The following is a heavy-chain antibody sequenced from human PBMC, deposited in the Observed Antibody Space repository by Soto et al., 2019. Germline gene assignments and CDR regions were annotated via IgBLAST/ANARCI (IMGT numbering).Heavy chain of an antibody. V-gene: IGHV3-48*01. CDR3: ARAAPLGEAFCAFDI. Sequence: GGSLRLSCAASGFTFSSYSMNWVRQAPGKGLEWVSYISSSSSTIYYADSVKGRFTISRDNAKNSLYLQMNSLRAEDTAVYYCARAAPLGEAFCAFDIWGQGTMVTVSS. CDR2: ISSSSSTI. J-gene: IGHJ3*02. D-gene: IGHD3-16*01. CDR1: GFTFSSYS.